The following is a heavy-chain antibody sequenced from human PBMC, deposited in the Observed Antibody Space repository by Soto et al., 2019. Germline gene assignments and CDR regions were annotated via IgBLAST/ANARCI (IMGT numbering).Heavy chain of an antibody. J-gene: IGHJ4*02. V-gene: IGHV1-18*01. CDR3: ASVRDYGSGSYYSDFDY. CDR2: ISAYNGNT. CDR1: GYTLTSYG. Sequence: ASVKVSCKASGYTLTSYGISWVRQAPGQGLEWMGWISAYNGNTNYAQKLQGRVTMTTDTSTSTAYMELRSLRSDDTAVYYCASVRDYGSGSYYSDFDYWGQGTLVTVSS. D-gene: IGHD3-10*01.